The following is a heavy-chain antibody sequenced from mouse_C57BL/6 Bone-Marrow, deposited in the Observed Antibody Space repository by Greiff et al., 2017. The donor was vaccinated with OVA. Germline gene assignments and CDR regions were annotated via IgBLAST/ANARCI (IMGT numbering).Heavy chain of an antibody. V-gene: IGHV14-4*01. Sequence: EVKLMESGAELVRPGASVKLSCTASGFNIKDDYMHWVKQRPEQGLEWIGWIDPENGDTEYASKFQGKATITADTSSNTAYLQLSSLTSEDTAVYYCTIWGFAYWGQGTLVTVSA. CDR2: IDPENGDT. CDR3: TIWGFAY. J-gene: IGHJ3*01. CDR1: GFNIKDDY.